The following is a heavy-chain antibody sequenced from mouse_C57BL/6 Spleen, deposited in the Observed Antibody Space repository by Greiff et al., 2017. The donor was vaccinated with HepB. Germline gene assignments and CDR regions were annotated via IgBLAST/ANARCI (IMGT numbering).Heavy chain of an antibody. CDR2: IDPDTGGT. J-gene: IGHJ3*01. D-gene: IGHD3-3*01. CDR1: GYTFTVYE. Sequence: QVQLQQSGAELVRPGASVTLSCKASGYTFTVYEMHWVKQTPVHGLEWIGAIDPDTGGTAYNQKFKGKAILTADKSSSTAYMELRSLTSEDSAVYYCTRGDPSWFAYWGQGTLVTVSA. CDR3: TRGDPSWFAY. V-gene: IGHV1-15*01.